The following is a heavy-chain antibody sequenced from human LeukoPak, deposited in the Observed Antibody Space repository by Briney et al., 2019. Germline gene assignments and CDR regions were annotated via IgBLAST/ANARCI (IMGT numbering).Heavy chain of an antibody. CDR3: AGTFGVVIVPDY. J-gene: IGHJ4*02. V-gene: IGHV4-38-2*01. Sequence: SETLSLTCAVSGYSISSGYYWGWIRQPPGEGLEWIGSIYHSGSTYYNPSLKSRVTISVDTSKNQFSLKLSSVTATDTAVYYCAGTFGVVIVPDYWGQGTLVTVSS. CDR2: IYHSGST. CDR1: GYSISSGYY. D-gene: IGHD3-3*01.